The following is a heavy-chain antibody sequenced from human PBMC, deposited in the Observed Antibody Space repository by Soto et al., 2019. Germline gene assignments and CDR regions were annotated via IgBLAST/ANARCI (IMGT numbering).Heavy chain of an antibody. CDR1: GYSFTSYW. Sequence: EVQLVQSGAEVKKPGESLKISCKGSGYSFTSYWIGWVRQMPGKGLEWMGIIYPGDSDTRYSPSFQGQVTISADKSISTAYLQWGSLKASETAMYYCARRDDYGDYPPLWYFDLWGRGTLVTVSS. D-gene: IGHD4-17*01. V-gene: IGHV5-51*03. J-gene: IGHJ2*01. CDR2: IYPGDSDT. CDR3: ARRDDYGDYPPLWYFDL.